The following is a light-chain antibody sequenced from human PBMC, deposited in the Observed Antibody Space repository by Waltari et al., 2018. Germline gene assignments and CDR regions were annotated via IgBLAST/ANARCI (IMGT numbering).Light chain of an antibody. CDR2: EGS. Sequence: QSALTQPASVSGSPGQSITISCTGTSSDVGGYNLVSWYQQHAGKAPKLMIYEGSERPSGVSNRFSGSKSGNTASLTISGLQAEDEADYYGCSYAGSSTYVFGTGTKVTVL. CDR1: SSDVGGYNL. J-gene: IGLJ1*01. CDR3: CSYAGSSTYV. V-gene: IGLV2-23*01.